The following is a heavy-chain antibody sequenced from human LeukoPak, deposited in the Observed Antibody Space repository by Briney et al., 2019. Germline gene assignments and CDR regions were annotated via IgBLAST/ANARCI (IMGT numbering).Heavy chain of an antibody. D-gene: IGHD1/OR15-1a*01. CDR2: IHYTGTT. CDR1: GGSINNHY. J-gene: IGHJ4*02. V-gene: IGHV4-59*11. CDR3: ARYYIIGTFHFDY. Sequence: SETLSLTCIVSGGSINNHYWTWIRQTPGKGLEWIGDIHYTGTTKYNPSLKSRVTISIDTSKNQFSLELSSVTATDTAVYYCARYYIIGTFHFDYWGQGTLVTVSS.